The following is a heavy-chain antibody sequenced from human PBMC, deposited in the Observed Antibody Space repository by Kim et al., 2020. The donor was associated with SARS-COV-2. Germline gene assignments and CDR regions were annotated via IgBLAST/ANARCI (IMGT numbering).Heavy chain of an antibody. Sequence: SVKGRFTISRDNSKNTLYLQMNSLRAEDTAVYYCARGRGVYCSGGSCYGPFFYWGQGTLVTVSS. CDR3: ARGRGVYCSGGSCYGPFFY. J-gene: IGHJ4*02. D-gene: IGHD2-15*01. V-gene: IGHV3-30*07.